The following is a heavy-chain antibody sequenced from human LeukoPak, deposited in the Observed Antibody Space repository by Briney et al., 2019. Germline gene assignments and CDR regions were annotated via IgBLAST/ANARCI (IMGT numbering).Heavy chain of an antibody. D-gene: IGHD3-9*01. Sequence: SETLSLTCAVSGGSISSGGYSWSWIRQPPGKGLEWIGYIYYSGSTYYNPSLKSRVTISVDTSKNQFSLKLSSVTAADTAVYYCARPGDILTGYRGPLDYWGQGTLVTVPS. CDR2: IYYSGST. J-gene: IGHJ4*02. V-gene: IGHV4-30-4*07. CDR1: GGSISSGGYS. CDR3: ARPGDILTGYRGPLDY.